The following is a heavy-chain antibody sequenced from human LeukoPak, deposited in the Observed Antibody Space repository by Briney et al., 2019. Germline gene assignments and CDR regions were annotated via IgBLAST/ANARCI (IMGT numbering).Heavy chain of an antibody. V-gene: IGHV2-5*08. CDR1: GVSISIYYW. CDR2: IYWDDDK. CDR3: AHSGAMVSFDY. D-gene: IGHD5-18*01. Sequence: TLSLTCTVSGVSISIYYWSWIRQPPGKALEWLALIYWDDDKRYSPSLKSRLTITKDTSKNQVVLTMTNMDPVDTATYYCAHSGAMVSFDYWGQGTLVTVSS. J-gene: IGHJ4*02.